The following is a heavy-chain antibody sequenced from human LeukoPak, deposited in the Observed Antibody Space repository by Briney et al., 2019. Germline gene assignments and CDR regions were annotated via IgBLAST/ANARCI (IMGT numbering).Heavy chain of an antibody. J-gene: IGHJ4*02. Sequence: GALRLSCAASGFTFSSYAMHWVRQAPGKGLEWVAVISYDGSNKYYADSVKGRFTISRDNSKNTLYLQMNSLRAEDTAVYYCARDLLGWQLVLDYWGQGTLVTVSS. V-gene: IGHV3-30-3*01. D-gene: IGHD6-6*01. CDR1: GFTFSSYA. CDR3: ARDLLGWQLVLDY. CDR2: ISYDGSNK.